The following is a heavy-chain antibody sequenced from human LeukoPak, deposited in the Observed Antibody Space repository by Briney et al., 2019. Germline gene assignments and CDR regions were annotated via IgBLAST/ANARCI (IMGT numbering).Heavy chain of an antibody. CDR2: INSDGSST. J-gene: IGHJ6*02. D-gene: IGHD6-13*01. Sequence: GGSLRLSCAASGFTFSSYWMHWVRQAPGKGLVWVSRINSDGSSTSYADSVKGRFTISRDNAKNTLYLQMNSLRAEDTAVYYCARDGPYSSSWYPRSRYYYYGMDVWGQGTTVTVSS. CDR1: GFTFSSYW. CDR3: ARDGPYSSSWYPRSRYYYYGMDV. V-gene: IGHV3-74*01.